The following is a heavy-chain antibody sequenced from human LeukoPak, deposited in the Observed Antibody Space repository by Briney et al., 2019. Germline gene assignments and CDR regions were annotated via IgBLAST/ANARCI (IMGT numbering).Heavy chain of an antibody. CDR2: ISGSSSYI. Sequence: GGSLRLSCAASGFTFSSYSMNWVRQAPGKGLEWVSSISGSSSYINYADSVKGRFTISRDNAQNSLFLQLNSLRAEDTAAYYCARDPYSSGWYKDAFDIWGQGTMVTVSS. D-gene: IGHD6-19*01. CDR1: GFTFSSYS. V-gene: IGHV3-21*01. J-gene: IGHJ3*02. CDR3: ARDPYSSGWYKDAFDI.